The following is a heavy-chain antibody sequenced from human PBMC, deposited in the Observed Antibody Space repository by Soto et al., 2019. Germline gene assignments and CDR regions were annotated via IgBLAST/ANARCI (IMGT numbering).Heavy chain of an antibody. CDR2: TYYRSKWYN. D-gene: IGHD5-18*01. Sequence: PSQTLSLTCAISGDSVSSNSAAWNWIRQSPSRGLEWLGRTYYRSKWYNDYAVSVKSRITINPDTSKNQFSLQLNSVTPEDTAVYYCARGRTTRAKDTAMASVGHYYYYYGMDVWGQGTTVTVSS. V-gene: IGHV6-1*01. CDR1: GDSVSSNSAA. J-gene: IGHJ6*02. CDR3: ARGRTTRAKDTAMASVGHYYYYYGMDV.